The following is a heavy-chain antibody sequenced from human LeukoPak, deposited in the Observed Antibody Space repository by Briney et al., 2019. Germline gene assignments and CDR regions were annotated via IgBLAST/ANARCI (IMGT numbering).Heavy chain of an antibody. CDR2: IFSSGST. V-gene: IGHV4-4*07. CDR1: GESINNNY. CDR3: ARVGYGGYGALDY. Sequence: PSETLSLTCTVSGESINNNYWSWIRQPAGKGLEWIGRIFSSGSTLYNASLKSRATMSVDTSKSQFSLKLNSVTAADSAVYYCARVGYGGYGALDYWGQGTLVTVSS. J-gene: IGHJ4*02. D-gene: IGHD4-23*01.